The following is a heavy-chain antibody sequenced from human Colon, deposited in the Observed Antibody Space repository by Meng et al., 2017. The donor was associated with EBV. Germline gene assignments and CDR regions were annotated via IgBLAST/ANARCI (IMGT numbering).Heavy chain of an antibody. CDR1: GGSVSSGGYY. CDR2: IYYSGST. J-gene: IGHJ4*02. D-gene: IGHD6-19*01. Sequence: PLQEAGPGLGKPSHPPSPHCTVSGGSVSSGGYYWTWIRQQPGKGLEWFGHIYYSGSTFYNPSLKRRVIISIDTSKNQFSLNLRSVTAADTAVYYCARVSSGWDYFDYWGQGTLVTVSS. CDR3: ARVSSGWDYFDY. V-gene: IGHV4-31*03.